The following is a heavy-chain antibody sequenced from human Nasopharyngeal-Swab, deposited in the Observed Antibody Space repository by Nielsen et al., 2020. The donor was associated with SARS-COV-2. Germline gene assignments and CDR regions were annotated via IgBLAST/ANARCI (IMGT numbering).Heavy chain of an antibody. D-gene: IGHD2-21*02. J-gene: IGHJ4*02. CDR3: ARGGDWGFDY. Sequence: SETLSLTCAVYGGSFSGYYWSWIRQPPGKGLEWIGEINHSGSTNYNPSLKSRVTISVGTSKNQFSLKLSSVTAADTAVYYCARGGDWGFDYWGQGTLVTVSS. CDR2: INHSGST. CDR1: GGSFSGYY. V-gene: IGHV4-34*01.